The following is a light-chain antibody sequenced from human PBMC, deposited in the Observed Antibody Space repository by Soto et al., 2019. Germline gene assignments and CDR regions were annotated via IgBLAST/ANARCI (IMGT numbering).Light chain of an antibody. CDR2: GAS. CDR3: QQANIFPVT. CDR1: QSVRSN. V-gene: IGKV3D-15*01. Sequence: EIVVSNSPSTLYLYCGDRVTXSCRASQSVRSNLAWYHQKPGQAPRLLIYGASTRATGIPARFSGSGSGTDFTLTISSLQPEDFAPYYCQQANIFPVTFGQGTRLEIK. J-gene: IGKJ5*01.